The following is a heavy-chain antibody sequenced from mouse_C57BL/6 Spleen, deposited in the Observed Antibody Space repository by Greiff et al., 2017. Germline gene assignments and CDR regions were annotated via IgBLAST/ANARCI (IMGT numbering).Heavy chain of an antibody. CDR1: GYSITSGYY. J-gene: IGHJ4*01. D-gene: IGHD1-1*02. V-gene: IGHV3-6*01. CDR2: ISYDGSN. Sequence: EVKLVESGPGLVKPSQSLSLTCSVTGYSITSGYYWNWIRQFPGNKLEWMGYISYDGSNNYNPSLKNRISITRDTSKNQFFLKLNSVTTEDTATYYCARGGWYDAMDYWGQGTSVTVSS. CDR3: ARGGWYDAMDY.